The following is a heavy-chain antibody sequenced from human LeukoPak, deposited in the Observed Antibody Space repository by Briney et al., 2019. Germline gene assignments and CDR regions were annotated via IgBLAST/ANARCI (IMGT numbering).Heavy chain of an antibody. V-gene: IGHV3-30-3*01. CDR3: ARARIAARRYGMDV. J-gene: IGHJ6*02. D-gene: IGHD6-6*01. Sequence: GGSLRLSCAASGFTFSSYAMHWVRQAPGKGLEWVAVISYDGSNKYYADSVKGRFTISRDNSKNTLYLQMNSLRAEDTAVYYCARARIAARRYGMDVWGQGTTVTVS. CDR1: GFTFSSYA. CDR2: ISYDGSNK.